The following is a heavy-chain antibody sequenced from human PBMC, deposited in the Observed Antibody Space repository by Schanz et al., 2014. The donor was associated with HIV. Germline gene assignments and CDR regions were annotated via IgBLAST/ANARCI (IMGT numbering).Heavy chain of an antibody. J-gene: IGHJ4*02. Sequence: QVQLVQSGAEMKKPGASVKVSCKASGYTFTSYGINWVRQAPGQGLEWMGWISAYNGKTNYARKVQGRVTMTTDTSTTTASMDLRSLRSDDTAVYYCARGAAEMATMTPWRYWGQGTLVTVSS. CDR1: GYTFTSYG. D-gene: IGHD5-12*01. V-gene: IGHV1-18*01. CDR3: ARGAAEMATMTPWRY. CDR2: ISAYNGKT.